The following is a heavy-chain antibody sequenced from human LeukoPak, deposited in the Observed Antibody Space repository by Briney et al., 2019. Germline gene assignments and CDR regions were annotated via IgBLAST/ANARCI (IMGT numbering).Heavy chain of an antibody. Sequence: ASVKVSCKASGGTFRSYAISWVRQAPGQGLEWMGGIIPIFGTTNYAQKFQGRVTTTADKATSTAYMELSSLRSEDTAVYYCAGGRTDIVVVPATFRNYYFDYWGQGTLVTVSS. V-gene: IGHV1-69*06. D-gene: IGHD2-2*01. CDR3: AGGRTDIVVVPATFRNYYFDY. CDR2: IIPIFGTT. J-gene: IGHJ4*02. CDR1: GGTFRSYA.